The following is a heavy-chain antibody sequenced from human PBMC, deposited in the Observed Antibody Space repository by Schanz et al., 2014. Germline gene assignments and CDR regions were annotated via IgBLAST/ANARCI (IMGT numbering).Heavy chain of an antibody. CDR3: ARLVGPSFYYGMDV. J-gene: IGHJ6*02. CDR2: IYDSGNT. D-gene: IGHD2-15*01. Sequence: QVHLQESGPGLVKPSETLSLTCTVSGGSISNNYWGWIRQPPGKGLEWIGYIYDSGNTYYNPSLKSRVTMSIDTSENQFSLNLRSVTGADTAVYYCARLVGPSFYYGMDVWGQGTTVTVSS. V-gene: IGHV4-59*06. CDR1: GGSISNNY.